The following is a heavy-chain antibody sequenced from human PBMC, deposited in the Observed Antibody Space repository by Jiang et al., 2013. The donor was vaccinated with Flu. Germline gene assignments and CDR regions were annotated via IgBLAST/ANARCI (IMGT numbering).Heavy chain of an antibody. CDR3: ARVRGLAAAALGFVDY. J-gene: IGHJ4*02. Sequence: QGLEWMGWISAYNGNTNYAQKLQGRVTMTTDTSTSTAYMELRSLRSDDTAVYYCARVRGLAAAALGFVDYWGQGTLVTVSS. V-gene: IGHV1-18*01. D-gene: IGHD6-13*01. CDR2: ISAYNGNT.